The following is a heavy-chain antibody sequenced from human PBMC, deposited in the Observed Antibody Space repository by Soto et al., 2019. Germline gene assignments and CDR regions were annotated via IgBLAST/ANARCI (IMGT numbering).Heavy chain of an antibody. V-gene: IGHV1-18*04. Sequence: ASVKVSCKTSGYTFTSYGINWVRQAPGQGLEWMGWISAYNGNTNYAQKLQGRVTMTTDTSTSTAYMELRSLRSEDTAVYYCARGLGGDHAFDIWGQGTMVTVSS. CDR2: ISAYNGNT. CDR3: ARGLGGDHAFDI. J-gene: IGHJ3*02. CDR1: GYTFTSYG. D-gene: IGHD2-21*02.